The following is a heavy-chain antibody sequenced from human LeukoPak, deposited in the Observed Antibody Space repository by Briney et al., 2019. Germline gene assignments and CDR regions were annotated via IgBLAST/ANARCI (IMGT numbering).Heavy chain of an antibody. CDR2: IYSSGST. CDR1: GGSISSYY. J-gene: IGHJ5*02. D-gene: IGHD6-13*01. V-gene: IGHV4-4*07. CDR3: ARDKSSSWHNWFDP. Sequence: AETLSLTCTVSGGSISSYYWSWIRQPAGKGLEWIGRIYSSGSTNYNPSLKSRVTMSVDTSKNQFSLKLNSVTAADTAVYYCARDKSSSWHNWFDPWDQGTRVTVSS.